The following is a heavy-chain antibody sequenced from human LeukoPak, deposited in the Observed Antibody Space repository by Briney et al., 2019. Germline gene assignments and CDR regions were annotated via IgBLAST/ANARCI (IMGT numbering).Heavy chain of an antibody. V-gene: IGHV5-51*01. CDR3: ARREGFDYDNSGYYNDY. Sequence: ESLKISCQGSGYSFTNYWIGWVRQMPGKGLEWMGIIYPGDSDTRYSPSFQGQVTISADRSLTTAYLQWSSLKASDTAMYYCARREGFDYDNSGYYNDYWGQGTLVTVSS. D-gene: IGHD3-22*01. CDR1: GYSFTNYW. J-gene: IGHJ4*02. CDR2: IYPGDSDT.